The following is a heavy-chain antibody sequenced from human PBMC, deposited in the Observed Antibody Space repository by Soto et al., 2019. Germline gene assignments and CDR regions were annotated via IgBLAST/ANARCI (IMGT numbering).Heavy chain of an antibody. CDR3: ARQRTTVVTQAYFDH. CDR2: IYYSGRS. J-gene: IGHJ4*02. CDR1: GGSITSSSYY. Sequence: TSETLSLTCTVSGGSITSSSYYWGWIRQPPGKGLEWIGGIYYSGRSYYNPSLKSRVTMSVDTSKNQFSLTLNSVTAADAAVYYCARQRTTVVTQAYFDHWGQGTLVTVSS. V-gene: IGHV4-39*01. D-gene: IGHD4-17*01.